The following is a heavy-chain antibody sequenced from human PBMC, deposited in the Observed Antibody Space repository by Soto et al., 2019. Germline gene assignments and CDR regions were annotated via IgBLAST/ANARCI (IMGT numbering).Heavy chain of an antibody. J-gene: IGHJ4*02. D-gene: IGHD3-22*01. CDR1: GFTYVNYA. CDR2: ISGDAGRT. V-gene: IGHV3-23*01. CDR3: VKDTVVVINGGDFDY. Sequence: EVQLLESGGALVQPGGSLRLSCEASGFTYVNYAMSWVRQAPGKGLEWVSGISGDAGRTFFACSVKGRFTISRDNSKNTVYLQMNSLRVEDTAVYYCVKDTVVVINGGDFDYWGQGTLVTVSS.